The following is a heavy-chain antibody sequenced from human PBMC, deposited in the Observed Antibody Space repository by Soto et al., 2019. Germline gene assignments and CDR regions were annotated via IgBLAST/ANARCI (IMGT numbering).Heavy chain of an antibody. V-gene: IGHV3-11*06. CDR1: GFSLSDFY. Sequence: QIHLVESGGGLVKPGGSLRLSCAASGFSLSDFYMSWIRQAPGKGLEWVSYISINSNYREYADSVKGRHTISRDNAKSSRYMQMNSLRGEETAVYYCVRGGGGGQLDYWGQGTLVSVSS. CDR2: ISINSNYR. J-gene: IGHJ4*02. D-gene: IGHD2-21*01. CDR3: VRGGGGGQLDY.